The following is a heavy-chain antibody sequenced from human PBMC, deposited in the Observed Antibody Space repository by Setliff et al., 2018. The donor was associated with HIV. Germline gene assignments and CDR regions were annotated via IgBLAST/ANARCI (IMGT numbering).Heavy chain of an antibody. V-gene: IGHV1-8*02. D-gene: IGHD3-10*01. CDR3: ARGRGTMVRGVIAPSDY. J-gene: IGHJ4*02. CDR2: MNPNSGNT. Sequence: ASVKVSCKASGYTFTSYDINWVRQATGQGLEWMGWMNPNSGNTGYAQKFQGRVTMTRNTSISTAYMELSSLRSEDTAVYYCARGRGTMVRGVIAPSDYWGQGTLVTVS. CDR1: GYTFTSYD.